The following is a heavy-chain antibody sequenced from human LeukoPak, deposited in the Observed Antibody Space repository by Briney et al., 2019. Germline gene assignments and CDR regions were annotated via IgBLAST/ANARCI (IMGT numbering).Heavy chain of an antibody. D-gene: IGHD3-22*01. CDR2: IYTSGST. V-gene: IGHV4-4*07. CDR1: GGSISSYY. Sequence: PSETLSLTCTVSGGSISSYYWSWIRQPAGKGLEWIGRIYTSGSTNYNPSLKSRVTMSVDTSKNQFSLKLSSVTAADTAVYYCARVRDYYDSSGKRPLFPNYYYYYMDVWGKGTTVTISS. J-gene: IGHJ6*03. CDR3: ARVRDYYDSSGKRPLFPNYYYYYMDV.